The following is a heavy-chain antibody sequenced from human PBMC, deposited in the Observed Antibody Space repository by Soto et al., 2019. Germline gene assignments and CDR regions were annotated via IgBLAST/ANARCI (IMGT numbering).Heavy chain of an antibody. CDR2: ISAYNANT. CDR3: AKDGISGTNQFDH. CDR1: GYNFYSYG. Sequence: QIQLVQSGAEMRKPGASVKVSCKASGYNFYSYGFSWLRQAPGQGLEWMGWISAYNANTNYAQKFQGRVTMTTDTSTSTAYMERRSLTSDDTAVYYCAKDGISGTNQFDHWGQGTLVTVSS. D-gene: IGHD1-7*01. V-gene: IGHV1-18*01. J-gene: IGHJ4*02.